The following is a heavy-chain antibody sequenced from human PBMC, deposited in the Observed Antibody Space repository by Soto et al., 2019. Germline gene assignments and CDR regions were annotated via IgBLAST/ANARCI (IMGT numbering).Heavy chain of an antibody. CDR2: IDYSGTA. Sequence: SETLSLTCTVSYGSISVSNVFWGWVRQPPGKGLEWIGNIDYSGTAYFNPSLGTRVTFPVDTSKKQVSLKLSSVSAADTARYFCAGYCSSSICPEDHYFALEVWGQGTTVTVSS. D-gene: IGHD2-2*01. CDR3: AGYCSSSICPEDHYFALEV. J-gene: IGHJ6*02. V-gene: IGHV4-39*07. CDR1: YGSISVSNVF.